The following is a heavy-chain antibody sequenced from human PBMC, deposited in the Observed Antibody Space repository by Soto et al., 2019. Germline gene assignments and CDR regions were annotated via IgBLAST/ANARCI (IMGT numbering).Heavy chain of an antibody. CDR3: ARFGAAAAHDDN. CDR2: VHFSGST. Sequence: AETLCLTCDFCGVSISENDWSWIRQAPGKGLEWVGYVHFSGSTTYNPSLAPRLNISFDMSKSQVYLQLTSVTAADTAVYYCARFGAAAAHDDNWGRGVLVTV. D-gene: IGHD6-13*01. V-gene: IGHV4-59*01. J-gene: IGHJ4*01. CDR1: GVSISEND.